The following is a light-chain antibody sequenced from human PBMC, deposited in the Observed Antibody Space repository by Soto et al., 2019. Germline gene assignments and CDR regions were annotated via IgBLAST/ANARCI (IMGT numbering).Light chain of an antibody. Sequence: QSALTQPASVSGSPGQSIIISCTGTTSDVGGYNYVSWYHQHPGKAPKLIIYDGTNRPSGVSHRFSGSKSGNTASLTISGLQAEDEADYYCNSYTSSSTPYVFGTGTKLTVL. CDR3: NSYTSSSTPYV. CDR1: TSDVGGYNY. CDR2: DGT. V-gene: IGLV2-14*03. J-gene: IGLJ1*01.